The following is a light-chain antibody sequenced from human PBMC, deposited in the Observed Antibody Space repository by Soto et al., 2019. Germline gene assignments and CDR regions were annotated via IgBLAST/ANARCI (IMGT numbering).Light chain of an antibody. CDR2: QIS. J-gene: IGKJ2*01. CDR1: HSLDYSDGNTY. Sequence: DVVMTQSPLSLPVTLGQPASISCRSTHSLDYSDGNTYLSWFRQRPGQSPRRLIYQISDRDSGVPDRFSGSWSGTDFTPKFSRVEAEDVGVYYCMQGTYWPYTFGQGTKLEIK. V-gene: IGKV2-30*01. CDR3: MQGTYWPYT.